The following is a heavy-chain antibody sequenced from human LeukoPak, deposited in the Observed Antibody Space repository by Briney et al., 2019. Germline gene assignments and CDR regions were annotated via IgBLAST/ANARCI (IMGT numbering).Heavy chain of an antibody. CDR1: GGSISSGGYY. CDR3: ARVNPYGDYLALLGDFDY. Sequence: PSETLSLTCTVSGGSISSGGYYWSWIRQPPGKGLEWIGYIYYSGSTNYNPSLKSRVTISVDTSKNQFSLKLSSVTAADTAVYYCARVNPYGDYLALLGDFDYWGQGTLVTVSS. V-gene: IGHV4-61*08. D-gene: IGHD4-17*01. J-gene: IGHJ4*02. CDR2: IYYSGST.